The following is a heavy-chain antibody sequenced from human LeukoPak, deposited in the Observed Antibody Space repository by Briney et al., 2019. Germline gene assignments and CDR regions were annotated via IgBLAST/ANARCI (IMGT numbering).Heavy chain of an antibody. CDR1: GGSISSGGYY. D-gene: IGHD4-23*01. CDR3: ARRSSTVAFDY. J-gene: IGHJ4*02. Sequence: SETLSLTCSVSGGSISSGGYYWSWIRQPPGKGLEWIGYIYHSGSTYYNPSLKSRVTISVDTSKNQFSLKLSSVTAADTAVYYCARRSSTVAFDYWGQGTLVTVSS. V-gene: IGHV4-30-2*01. CDR2: IYHSGST.